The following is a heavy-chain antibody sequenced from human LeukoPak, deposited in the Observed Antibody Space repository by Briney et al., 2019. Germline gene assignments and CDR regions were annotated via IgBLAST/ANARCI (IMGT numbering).Heavy chain of an antibody. J-gene: IGHJ4*02. CDR3: ARGALYYYDRSAISH. CDR1: GFTFSSYG. D-gene: IGHD3-22*01. CDR2: IRQDGSNK. V-gene: IGHV3-30*02. Sequence: GGSLRLSCAASGFTFSSYGMHWVRQAPGKGLEWVVFIRQDGSNKYYGDSVKGRFTVSRDNSKNTLYLQMNSLRVEDTTVYYCARGALYYYDRSAISHWGQGSLVIVSS.